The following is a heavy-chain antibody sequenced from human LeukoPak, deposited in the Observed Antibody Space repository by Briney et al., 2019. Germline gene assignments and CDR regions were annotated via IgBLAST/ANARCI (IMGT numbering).Heavy chain of an antibody. CDR3: AREAHDYDFWSGYY. CDR2: ISDSSTYI. J-gene: IGHJ4*02. CDR1: GFTFSTYS. Sequence: WGSLRLSCTASGFTFSTYSMTWVRQAPGKGLEWVSSISDSSTYIYYTDSVKGRFTISRDNAKNSLYLQMNSLRADDAAVYYCAREAHDYDFWSGYYWGQGTLVTVSS. D-gene: IGHD3-3*01. V-gene: IGHV3-21*01.